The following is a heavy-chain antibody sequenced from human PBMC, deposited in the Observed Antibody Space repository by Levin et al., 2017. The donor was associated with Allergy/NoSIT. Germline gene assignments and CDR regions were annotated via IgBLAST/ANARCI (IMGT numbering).Heavy chain of an antibody. J-gene: IGHJ3*02. CDR1: GGTFSSYA. V-gene: IGHV1-69*13. CDR2: IIPIFGTA. Sequence: SVKVSCKASGGTFSSYAISWVRQAPGQGLEWMGGIIPIFGTANYAQKFQGRVTITADESTSTAYMELSSLRSEDTAVYYCAEGSLAVAGTGVLFDIWGQGTMVTVSS. D-gene: IGHD6-19*01. CDR3: AEGSLAVAGTGVLFDI.